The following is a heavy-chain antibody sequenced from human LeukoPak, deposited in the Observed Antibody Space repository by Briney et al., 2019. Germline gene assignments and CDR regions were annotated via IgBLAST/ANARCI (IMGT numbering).Heavy chain of an antibody. V-gene: IGHV3-23*01. D-gene: IGHD6-13*01. CDR1: ELTFSNYA. CDR3: AKASRWYYFDC. J-gene: IGHJ4*02. Sequence: GGSLRLSCATSELTFSNYAMPWVRQAPGKGLEWVSAISGSTVSTYYADSVKGRFIISRDNSKNTLYLQMNSLRAEDTAVYYCAKASRWYYFDCWGQGTLVTVSS. CDR2: ISGSTVST.